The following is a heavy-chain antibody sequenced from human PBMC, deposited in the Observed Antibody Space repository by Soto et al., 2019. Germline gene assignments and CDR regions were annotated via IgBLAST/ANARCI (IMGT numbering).Heavy chain of an antibody. V-gene: IGHV3-15*01. CDR1: GFTFSNAW. CDR3: TTGTTYYDFWSGYYTGNAFDI. CDR2: IKSKTDGGTT. J-gene: IGHJ3*02. Sequence: GGSLRLSCAASGFTFSNAWMSWVRQAPGKGLEWVGRIKSKTDGGTTDYAAPVKGRFTISRDDSKNTLYLQMNSLKTEDTAVYYCTTGTTYYDFWSGYYTGNAFDIWGQGTMVTVS. D-gene: IGHD3-3*01.